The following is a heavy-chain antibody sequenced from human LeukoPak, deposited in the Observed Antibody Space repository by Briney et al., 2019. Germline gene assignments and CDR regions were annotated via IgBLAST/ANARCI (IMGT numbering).Heavy chain of an antibody. Sequence: GGSLRLSCAASGFIFSSYSMNWVRQAPGKGLEWVSSISSTSAYKYYADSVKGRFTISRDNAKDSLYLQMNSLRAEDTAVYFCTTDKSSSWALFDYWGQGTLVTVSS. D-gene: IGHD6-13*01. J-gene: IGHJ4*02. V-gene: IGHV3-21*03. CDR1: GFIFSSYS. CDR2: ISSTSAYK. CDR3: TTDKSSSWALFDY.